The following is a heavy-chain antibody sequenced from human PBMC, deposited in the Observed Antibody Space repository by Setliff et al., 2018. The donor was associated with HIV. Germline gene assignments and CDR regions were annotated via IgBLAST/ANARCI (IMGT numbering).Heavy chain of an antibody. CDR1: GYTFTRYG. D-gene: IGHD2-21*01. CDR2: ISAYNGNT. Sequence: ASVKVSCKASGYTFTRYGISWVRQAPGQGLEWMGWISAYNGNTNYAQKLQGRVTITADISTRTVYMELSSLTSEDTAIYYCARDHQTMLWLDYWGQGTLVTVSS. V-gene: IGHV1-18*01. J-gene: IGHJ4*02. CDR3: ARDHQTMLWLDY.